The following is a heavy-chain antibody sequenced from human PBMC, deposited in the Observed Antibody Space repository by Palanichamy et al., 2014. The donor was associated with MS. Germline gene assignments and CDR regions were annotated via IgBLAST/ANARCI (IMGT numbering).Heavy chain of an antibody. D-gene: IGHD2-21*02. J-gene: IGHJ4*02. Sequence: QVQLVEVWGGVAQPGRSLRLSCAASGFTFSSYGMHWVRQAPGKGLEWVAVIWYDGSNKYYADSVKGRFTISRDNSKNTLYLQMNSLRAEDTAVYYCATYCGGDCYSWGGIIWGQGTLVTVSS. CDR1: GFTFSSYG. CDR3: ATYCGGDCYSWGGII. CDR2: IWYDGSNK. V-gene: IGHV3-33*01.